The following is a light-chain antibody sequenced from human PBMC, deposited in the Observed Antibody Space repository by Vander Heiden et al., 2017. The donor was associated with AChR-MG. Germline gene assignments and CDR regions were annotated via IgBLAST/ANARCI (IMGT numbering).Light chain of an antibody. V-gene: IGLV1-40*01. J-gene: IGLJ2*01. CDR3: QSYDSSLSVYVV. Sequence: QSVLTQPPSVSGAPGQRVTISSTGRNSNSGAGSDAHWYQHRPGTAPKLLIYGNTNRPSGVPDRFSGSKSGTSASLAITGLQAEDEADYYCQSYDSSLSVYVVFGGGTKVSVL. CDR2: GNT. CDR1: NSNSGAGSD.